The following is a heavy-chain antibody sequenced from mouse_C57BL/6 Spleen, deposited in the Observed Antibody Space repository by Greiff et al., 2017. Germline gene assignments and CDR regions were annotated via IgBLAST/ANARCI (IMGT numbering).Heavy chain of an antibody. J-gene: IGHJ4*01. V-gene: IGHV14-3*01. Sequence: EVQLQQSVAELVRPGASVKLSCTASGFNIKNTYMHWVKQRPEQGLEWIGRIDPANGNTKYAPKFQGKATITADTSSNTAYLQLSSLTSEDTAIYYCASPYYYGSRNYYAMDYWGQGTSVTVSS. CDR1: GFNIKNTY. CDR2: IDPANGNT. CDR3: ASPYYYGSRNYYAMDY. D-gene: IGHD1-1*01.